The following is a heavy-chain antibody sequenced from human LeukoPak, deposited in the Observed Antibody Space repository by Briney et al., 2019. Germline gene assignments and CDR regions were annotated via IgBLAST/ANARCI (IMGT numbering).Heavy chain of an antibody. V-gene: IGHV4-31*03. CDR1: GGSISNVNYY. Sequence: SETLSLTCTVSGGSISNVNYYWSWVRQHPGKGLEWIGYIYYNGSTSYNPSLKSRVTISVDTSKNQFSLKLFSVTAADSAVYYCARDASILTGYYYLDYWGQGTTVTVSS. J-gene: IGHJ4*03. CDR2: IYYNGST. CDR3: ARDASILTGYYYLDY. D-gene: IGHD3-9*01.